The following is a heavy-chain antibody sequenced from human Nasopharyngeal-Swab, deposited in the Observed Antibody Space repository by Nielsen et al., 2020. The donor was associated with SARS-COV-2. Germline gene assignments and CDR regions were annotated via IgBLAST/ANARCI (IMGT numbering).Heavy chain of an antibody. CDR2: IIPIFGTA. CDR1: GGTFSSYA. D-gene: IGHD6-13*01. Sequence: SVKVSCKASGGTFSSYAISWVRQAPVQGLEWMGGIIPIFGTANYAQKFQGRVTITADKSTSTAYMELSSLRSEDTAVYYCARGRQQLVRGYDYWGQGTLVTVSS. V-gene: IGHV1-69*06. CDR3: ARGRQQLVRGYDY. J-gene: IGHJ4*02.